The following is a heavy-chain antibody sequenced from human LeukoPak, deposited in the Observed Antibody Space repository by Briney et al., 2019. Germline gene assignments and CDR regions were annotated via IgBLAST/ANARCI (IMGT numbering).Heavy chain of an antibody. CDR3: VRGRGSYGWFDP. J-gene: IGHJ5*02. CDR1: GFTSSSYW. V-gene: IGHV3-74*01. CDR2: ISGDGTAR. D-gene: IGHD3-10*01. Sequence: GGSLRLSCAVSGFTSSSYWMHWVRQVPGKGLVWVSRISGDGTARNYADSVKGRFTISRDDAKNTVDLQMNSLRGEDTAVYYCVRGRGSYGWFDPWGQGTLVTVSS.